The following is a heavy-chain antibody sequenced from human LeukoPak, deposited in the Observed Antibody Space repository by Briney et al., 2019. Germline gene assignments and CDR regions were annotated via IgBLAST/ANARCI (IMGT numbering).Heavy chain of an antibody. CDR1: GYTFTGYY. D-gene: IGHD3-10*01. CDR3: ARGGSGSYFSWLDP. CDR2: INPNSGGT. Sequence: ASVKVSCKASGYTFTGYYIHWVRQAPGQGLECIGWINPNSGGTNYAQKFQGRVTMTRDTSISTAYMELNRLRSDDTAVYYCARGGSGSYFSWLDPWGQGTLVTVSS. V-gene: IGHV1-2*02. J-gene: IGHJ5*02.